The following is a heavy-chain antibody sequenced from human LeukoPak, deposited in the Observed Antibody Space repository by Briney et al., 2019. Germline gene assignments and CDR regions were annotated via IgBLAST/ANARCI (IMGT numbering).Heavy chain of an antibody. Sequence: SETLSLTCTVSGGSISTNTYYWGWIRQPPGKGLEWIGTIYYSGITYYNPSLKSRVTISLDTSKNHFSLKLSSVTAADTAVYYCARHMRVVATAPFDYWGQGTLVTVSS. CDR1: GGSISTNTYY. J-gene: IGHJ4*02. V-gene: IGHV4-39*01. CDR3: ARHMRVVATAPFDY. CDR2: IYYSGIT. D-gene: IGHD5-12*01.